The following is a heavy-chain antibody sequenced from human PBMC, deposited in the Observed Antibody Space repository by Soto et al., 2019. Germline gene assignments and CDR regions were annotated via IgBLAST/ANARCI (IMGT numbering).Heavy chain of an antibody. CDR1: GGTSSSYT. CDR3: ATASITGTTFPFDY. J-gene: IGHJ4*02. Sequence: SVKISCKASGGTSSSYTISWVRQAPGQGLEWMGRIIPILGIANYAQKFQGRVTITADKSTSTAYMELSSLRSEGTAVYYCATASITGTTFPFDYWGQGTLVTVSS. V-gene: IGHV1-69*02. CDR2: IIPILGIA. D-gene: IGHD1-7*01.